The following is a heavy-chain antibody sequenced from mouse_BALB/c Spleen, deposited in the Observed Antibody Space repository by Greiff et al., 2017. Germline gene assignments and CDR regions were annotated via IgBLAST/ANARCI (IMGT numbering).Heavy chain of an antibody. CDR2: ISSGGGNT. Sequence: EVKLVESGGGLVQPGGSLKLSCAASGFTFSSYTMSWVRQTPEKRLEWVATISSGGGNTYYPDSVKGRFTISRDNAKNNLYLQMSSLRSEDTALYYCARSGAMDYWGQGTSVTVSS. CDR1: GFTFSSYT. CDR3: ARSGAMDY. V-gene: IGHV5-9*03. J-gene: IGHJ4*01.